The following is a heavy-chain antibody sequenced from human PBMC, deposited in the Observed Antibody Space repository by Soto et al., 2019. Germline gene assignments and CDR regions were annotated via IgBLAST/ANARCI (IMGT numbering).Heavy chain of an antibody. Sequence: EASVKVSCKASGYTFTSYGISWVRQAPGQGLEWMGWISAYNGNTNYAQKLQGRVTMTTDTSTSTAYMELRSLRSDDTAVYYCARLKDQLLIVYYFDYWGQGTLVTVSS. CDR2: ISAYNGNT. CDR1: GYTFTSYG. J-gene: IGHJ4*02. V-gene: IGHV1-18*04. CDR3: ARLKDQLLIVYYFDY. D-gene: IGHD2-2*01.